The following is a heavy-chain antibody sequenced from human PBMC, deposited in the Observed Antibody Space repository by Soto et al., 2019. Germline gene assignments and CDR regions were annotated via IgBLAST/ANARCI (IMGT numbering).Heavy chain of an antibody. CDR2: ISAYNGNT. V-gene: IGHV1-18*01. D-gene: IGHD6-19*01. CDR1: GYTFTSYG. Sequence: GPSVKVSCKASGYTFTSYGISWVRQAPGQGLEWMGWISAYNGNTNYAQKLQGRVTMTTDTSTSTAYMELRSLRSDDTAVYYCARGLRGIVVAGFQNAFDIWGQGTMVTVSS. CDR3: ARGLRGIVVAGFQNAFDI. J-gene: IGHJ3*02.